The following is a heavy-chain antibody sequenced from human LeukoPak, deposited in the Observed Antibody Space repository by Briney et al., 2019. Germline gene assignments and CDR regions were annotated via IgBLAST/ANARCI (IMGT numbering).Heavy chain of an antibody. CDR3: ARDRIGFGAFDV. J-gene: IGHJ3*01. D-gene: IGHD3-16*01. CDR1: GFIFNDYY. V-gene: IGHV3-11*01. Sequence: PGGSLRLSCEASGFIFNDYYMTWIRQAPGKGLEWVSYISGNARDTYYADSVKGRFTLSRDNTKNSLYLHMNSLGAEDTAVYYCARDRIGFGAFDVWGQGTMVTVSS. CDR2: ISGNARDT.